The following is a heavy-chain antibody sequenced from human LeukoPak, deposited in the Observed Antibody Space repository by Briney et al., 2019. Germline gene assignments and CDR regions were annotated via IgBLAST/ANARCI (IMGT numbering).Heavy chain of an antibody. CDR3: ARASPAFDP. Sequence: SETLSLTCAVAGYSMNSSYYWGWIRQPPGKGLEWIGSIYHTGNTYYKSSLKSRLTITIDTSKNQFSLKLTSVTAADTAIYYCARASPAFDPWGQGTLVTVSS. V-gene: IGHV4-38-2*01. CDR1: GYSMNSSYY. D-gene: IGHD2-2*01. J-gene: IGHJ5*02. CDR2: IYHTGNT.